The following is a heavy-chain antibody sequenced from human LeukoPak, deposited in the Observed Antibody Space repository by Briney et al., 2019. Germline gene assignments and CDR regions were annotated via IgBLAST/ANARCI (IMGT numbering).Heavy chain of an antibody. CDR1: GYTFTGYY. Sequence: ASVKVSCKASGYTFTGYYMHWVRQAPGQGLELMGWINPNSGGTNYAQKFQGRVTMTRDTSISTAYMELSRLRPDDTAVYYCARVPTILGWFDPWGQGTLVTVSS. J-gene: IGHJ5*02. CDR3: ARVPTILGWFDP. CDR2: INPNSGGT. V-gene: IGHV1-2*02. D-gene: IGHD3-9*01.